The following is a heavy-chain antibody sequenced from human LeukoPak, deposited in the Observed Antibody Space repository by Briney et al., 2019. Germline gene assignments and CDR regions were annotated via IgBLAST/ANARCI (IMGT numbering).Heavy chain of an antibody. Sequence: QTGGSLRLSCAASGFTVSNNYMSWVRQAPGKGLEWVSVIYGGGGTYYADSAKGRFAISRDNSKNTLYLQISSLRAEDTAIYYCTRHQYDAFEIWGQGTMVTVSS. CDR1: GFTVSNNY. V-gene: IGHV3-66*04. D-gene: IGHD4-11*01. CDR3: TRHQYDAFEI. CDR2: IYGGGGT. J-gene: IGHJ3*02.